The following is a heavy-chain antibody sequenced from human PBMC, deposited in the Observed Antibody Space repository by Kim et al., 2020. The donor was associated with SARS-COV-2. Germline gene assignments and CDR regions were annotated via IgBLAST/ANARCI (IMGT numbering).Heavy chain of an antibody. CDR1: GFSFSTYV. CDR3: ARETMVSGGAFDL. CDR2: IWPDGSDQ. J-gene: IGHJ4*02. V-gene: IGHV3-33*08. Sequence: GGSLRLSCAASGFSFSTYVIHWVRQAPGKGLEWVGFIWPDGSDQYYADSVKGRITISRDNSRNTLYVQIDSLRAEDTAVYYCARETMVSGGAFDLWGQGTLVTVSS. D-gene: IGHD3-10*01.